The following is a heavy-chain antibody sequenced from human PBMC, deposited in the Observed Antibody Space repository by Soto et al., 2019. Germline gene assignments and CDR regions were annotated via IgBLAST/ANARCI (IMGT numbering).Heavy chain of an antibody. J-gene: IGHJ6*02. CDR2: IYYSGST. CDR1: GGSISSGGYY. D-gene: IGHD6-19*01. Sequence: SETLSLTCTVSGGSISSGGYYGNWIRHHPGKGLEWIGYIYYSGSTYYNPSLKSRVTISVDTSKNQFSLKLSSVTAADTAVYYCARSPSRSGWYLFDYYYGMDVWGQGTTVS. CDR3: ARSPSRSGWYLFDYYYGMDV. V-gene: IGHV4-31*03.